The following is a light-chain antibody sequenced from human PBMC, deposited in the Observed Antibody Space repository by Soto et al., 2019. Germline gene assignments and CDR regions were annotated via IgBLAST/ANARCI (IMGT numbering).Light chain of an antibody. CDR3: QQYKNWPLT. CDR2: GAS. J-gene: IGKJ4*01. V-gene: IGKV3-15*01. CDR1: QSFSSTY. Sequence: EIVMTQSPATLSVSPGERVTFSCRASQSFSSTYLAWYQQKPGQAPRLLIYGASTRATGFPARFSGSGSGTEFTLTISSLQSEDFAVYYCQQYKNWPLTFGGGTKVDIK.